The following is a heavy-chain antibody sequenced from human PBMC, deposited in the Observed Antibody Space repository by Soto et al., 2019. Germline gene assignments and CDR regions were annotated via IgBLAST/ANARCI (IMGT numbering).Heavy chain of an antibody. CDR2: ISGSGGST. Sequence: PVGSLRLSCAASGFTFSSYAMSWVRQAPGKGLEWVSAISGSGGSTYYADSVKGRFTISRDNSKNTLYLQMNSLRAEDTAVYYCAKDSFEVVLMVSSEYFQHWGQGTLVTVSS. CDR3: AKDSFEVVLMVSSEYFQH. CDR1: GFTFSSYA. D-gene: IGHD2-8*01. J-gene: IGHJ1*01. V-gene: IGHV3-23*01.